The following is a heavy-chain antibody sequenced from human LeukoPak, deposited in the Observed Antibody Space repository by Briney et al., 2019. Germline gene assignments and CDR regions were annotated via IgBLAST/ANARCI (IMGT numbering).Heavy chain of an antibody. D-gene: IGHD6-13*01. CDR3: ARGAAAGTPVDY. V-gene: IGHV1-18*04. CDR1: GYTFTIYG. CDR2: ISAYNGNT. Sequence: ASVKVSCTASGYTFTIYGISWVRQAPGQGLGWMGWISAYNGNTNYAQKLQGRVTMTTDTSTSTAYMELRSLRSDDTAVYYCARGAAAGTPVDYWGQGTLVTVSS. J-gene: IGHJ4*02.